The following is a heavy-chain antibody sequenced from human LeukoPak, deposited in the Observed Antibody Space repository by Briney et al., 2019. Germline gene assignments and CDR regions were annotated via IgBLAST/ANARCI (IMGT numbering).Heavy chain of an antibody. CDR2: INHSGST. D-gene: IGHD3-3*01. Sequence: SETLSLTCAVYGGSFSGYYWSWIRQPPGKGLECIGEINHSGSTNYNPSLKSRVTISVDTSKNQFSLKLSSVTAADTAVYYCADEDYDFWSGYSHYWGQGTLVTVSS. J-gene: IGHJ4*02. CDR3: ADEDYDFWSGYSHY. V-gene: IGHV4-34*01. CDR1: GGSFSGYY.